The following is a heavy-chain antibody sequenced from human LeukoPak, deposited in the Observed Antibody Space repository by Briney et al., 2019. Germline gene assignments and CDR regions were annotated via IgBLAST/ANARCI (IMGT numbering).Heavy chain of an antibody. CDR1: GFTFSSYW. J-gene: IGHJ3*02. D-gene: IGHD3-10*01. CDR3: ARDHERGSGRVDAFDI. CDR2: IKQDGSEK. Sequence: GVSLRLSCAASGFTFSSYWMSWVRQAPGKGLEWVANIKQDGSEKYYVDSVKGRVTISRDNAKNSLYLQMNSLRAEDTAVYYCARDHERGSGRVDAFDIWGQGTMVTVSS. V-gene: IGHV3-7*01.